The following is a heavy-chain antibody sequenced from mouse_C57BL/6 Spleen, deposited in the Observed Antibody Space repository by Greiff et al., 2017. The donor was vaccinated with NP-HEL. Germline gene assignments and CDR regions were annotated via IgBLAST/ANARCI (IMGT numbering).Heavy chain of an antibody. Sequence: QVQLQQSGPELVKPGASVKISCKASGYAFSSSWMNGVKQRPGQGLEWIGRIYPGDGDTNYNGKFKGKATLTADKSSSTAYMQLSSLTSEDSAVYFYAREYDSYAMDYWGQGTSVTVSS. CDR3: AREYDSYAMDY. D-gene: IGHD2-10*02. J-gene: IGHJ4*01. CDR1: GYAFSSSW. V-gene: IGHV1-82*01. CDR2: IYPGDGDT.